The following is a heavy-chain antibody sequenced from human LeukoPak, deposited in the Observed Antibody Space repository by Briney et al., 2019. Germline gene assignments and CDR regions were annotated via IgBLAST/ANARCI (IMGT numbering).Heavy chain of an antibody. Sequence: SETLSLTCTVSGGSISSDYWSWIRQPPGKGLEWIGYIYYRGSTNYNPSLKSRVTISVDTSKNQFTLKLSSVTAADTAVYYCARLSGYSSGHYYSDYWGQGTLVTVSS. V-gene: IGHV4-59*01. J-gene: IGHJ4*02. D-gene: IGHD3-22*01. CDR1: GGSISSDY. CDR3: ARLSGYSSGHYYSDY. CDR2: IYYRGST.